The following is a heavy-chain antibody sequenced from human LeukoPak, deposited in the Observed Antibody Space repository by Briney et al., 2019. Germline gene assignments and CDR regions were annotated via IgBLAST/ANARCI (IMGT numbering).Heavy chain of an antibody. V-gene: IGHV4-61*02. CDR3: AREGEDYFDY. J-gene: IGHJ4*02. CDR2: IYTSGST. Sequence: SETLSPTCTVSGGSISSGSYYWSWIRQPAGKGLEWIGRIYTSGSTNYNPSLKSRVTMSVDTSKDQFSLKLSSVTAADTAVYYCAREGEDYFDYWGQGTLVTVSS. CDR1: GGSISSGSYY. D-gene: IGHD3-10*01.